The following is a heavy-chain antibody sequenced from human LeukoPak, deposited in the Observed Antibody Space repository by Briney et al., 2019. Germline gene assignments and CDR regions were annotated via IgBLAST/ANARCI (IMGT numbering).Heavy chain of an antibody. CDR3: ARDLAAAVTNWFDP. CDR1: GFAFGDNW. CDR2: MNSDGRST. J-gene: IGHJ5*02. Sequence: GGSLRLSYAASGFAFGDNWMHWVRQAPGKGLVWVSRMNSDGRSTYYADSVKGRFTISRDNSKNTLYLQMNSLRAEDTAVYYCARDLAAAVTNWFDPWGQGTLVTVSS. D-gene: IGHD6-13*01. V-gene: IGHV3-74*01.